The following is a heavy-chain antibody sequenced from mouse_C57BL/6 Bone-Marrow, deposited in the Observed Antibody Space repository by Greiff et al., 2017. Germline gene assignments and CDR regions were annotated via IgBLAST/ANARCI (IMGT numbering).Heavy chain of an antibody. CDR3: ARRGLYYGDPAWFAY. D-gene: IGHD2-13*01. Sequence: QVQLQESGAELARPGASVKLSCKASGYTFTSYGISWVKQRTGQGLEWIGEIYPRSGNIYYNEKFKGKATLTADKSSSSVYMERRSLTSEDSAVYFSARRGLYYGDPAWFAYWGTGTLVTVSA. J-gene: IGHJ3*01. CDR2: IYPRSGNI. V-gene: IGHV1-81*01. CDR1: GYTFTSYG.